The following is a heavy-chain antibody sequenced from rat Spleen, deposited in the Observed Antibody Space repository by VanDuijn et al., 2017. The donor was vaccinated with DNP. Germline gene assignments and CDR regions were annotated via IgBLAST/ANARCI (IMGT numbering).Heavy chain of an antibody. CDR3: TRESWGYVMDA. J-gene: IGHJ4*01. Sequence: QVQLKESGPGLVQPSETLSLTCTVSGFSLTSYNVHWVRQPPGKGLEWMGVMWSGGSTDYNSALKSRLSINRDTSKSQVFLKMNSLQTDDTAIYYCTRESWGYVMDAWGQGASVTVSS. CDR1: GFSLTSYN. V-gene: IGHV2-45*01. D-gene: IGHD5-1*01. CDR2: MWSGGST.